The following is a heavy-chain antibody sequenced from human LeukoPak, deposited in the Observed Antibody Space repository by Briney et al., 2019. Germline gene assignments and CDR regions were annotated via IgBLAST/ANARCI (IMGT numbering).Heavy chain of an antibody. V-gene: IGHV1-8*01. CDR2: MNPNSGNT. D-gene: IGHD2-2*01. CDR1: GYAFSNYD. CDR3: ARGRCVGSPNCYYFDS. J-gene: IGHJ4*02. Sequence: ASVKVSCKASGYAFSNYDINWVRQATGQGFEWIGKMNPNSGNTGFDQKFQGRVTLTKDTSISTAYMEVTSLRSEDTAVYYCARGRCVGSPNCYYFDSWGQGTLVTASS.